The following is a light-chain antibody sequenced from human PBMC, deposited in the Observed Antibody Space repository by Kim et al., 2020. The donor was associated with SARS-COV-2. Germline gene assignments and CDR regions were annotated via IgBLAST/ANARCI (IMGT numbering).Light chain of an antibody. CDR2: AAS. CDR1: QSISSY. Sequence: ASVGDSVTITCRASQSISSYLNWYQQKPGKAPKLLIYAASSLQSGVPSRFSGSGSGTDFTLTISSLQPEDFATYYCQQSYSTPFTFGQGTRLEIK. V-gene: IGKV1-39*01. J-gene: IGKJ5*01. CDR3: QQSYSTPFT.